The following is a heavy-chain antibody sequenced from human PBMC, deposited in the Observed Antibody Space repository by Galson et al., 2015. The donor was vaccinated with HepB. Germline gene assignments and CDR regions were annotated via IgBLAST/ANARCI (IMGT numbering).Heavy chain of an antibody. D-gene: IGHD3-9*01. V-gene: IGHV3-21*01. CDR1: GFTFSSYS. J-gene: IGHJ4*02. CDR3: AREKIWSTIYPSSLDY. Sequence: SLRLSCAASGFTFSSYSMNWVRQAPGKGLEWVSSISSSSSYIYYADSVKGRFTISRDNAKNSLYLQMNSLRAGDTAVYYCAREKIWSTIYPSSLDYWGQGTLVTVSS. CDR2: ISSSSSYI.